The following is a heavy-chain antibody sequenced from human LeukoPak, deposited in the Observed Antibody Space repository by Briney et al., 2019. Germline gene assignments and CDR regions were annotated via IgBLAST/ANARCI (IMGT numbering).Heavy chain of an antibody. CDR2: IYYSGST. CDR1: GGSISGYF. J-gene: IGHJ5*02. D-gene: IGHD6-13*01. CDR3: ARGHYAMPGAGTSSWFDP. Sequence: SETLSLTCTVSGGSISGYFWNWIRQPPGKGLEWIGYIYYSGSTNYNPSLKSRVTISVDTSKNHFSLKLRSVSAADTAVYYCARGHYAMPGAGTSSWFDPWGQGTLVTVSS. V-gene: IGHV4-59*01.